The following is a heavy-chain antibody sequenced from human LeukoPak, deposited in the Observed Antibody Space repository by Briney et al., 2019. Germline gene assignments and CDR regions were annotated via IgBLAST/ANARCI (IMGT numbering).Heavy chain of an antibody. J-gene: IGHJ4*02. CDR3: ARDIPDY. CDR2: ISRSSTNI. V-gene: IGHV3-21*01. Sequence: PGRSLRLSCAASGFTFSTYSMNWVRQAPGKGLEWVSSISRSSTNIYYADSVKGRFTISRDNAKNSLYLQMNSLRAEDTAVYYCARDIPDYWGQGTQVTVSS. CDR1: GFTFSTYS.